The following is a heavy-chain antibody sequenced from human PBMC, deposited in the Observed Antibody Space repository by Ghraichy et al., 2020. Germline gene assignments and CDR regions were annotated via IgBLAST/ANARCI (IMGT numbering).Heavy chain of an antibody. CDR1: GGSISSYY. D-gene: IGHD6-13*01. V-gene: IGHV4-59*01. Sequence: SETLSLTCTVSGGSISSYYWSWIRQPPGKGLEWIGYIYYSGSTNYNPSLKSRVTISVDTSKNQFSLKLSSVTAADTAVYYCARGSSSWGDYYGMDVWGQGTTVTVSS. CDR3: ARGSSSWGDYYGMDV. CDR2: IYYSGST. J-gene: IGHJ6*02.